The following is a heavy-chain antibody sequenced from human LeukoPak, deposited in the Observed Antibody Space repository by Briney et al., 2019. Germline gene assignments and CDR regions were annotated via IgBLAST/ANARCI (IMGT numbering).Heavy chain of an antibody. Sequence: TGGSLRLSCAASGFTFDDYGMSWVRQAPGKRLEWVSGINWNGGSTGYADSVKGRFTISRDNAKNSLYLQMNSLRAEDTALYYCAREGAEYDILTGYYRYYYYMDVWGKGTTVTVSS. CDR3: AREGAEYDILTGYYRYYYYMDV. CDR1: GFTFDDYG. CDR2: INWNGGST. J-gene: IGHJ6*03. D-gene: IGHD3-9*01. V-gene: IGHV3-20*04.